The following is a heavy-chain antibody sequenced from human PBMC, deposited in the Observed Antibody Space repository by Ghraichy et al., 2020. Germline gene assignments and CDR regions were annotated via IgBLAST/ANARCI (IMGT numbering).Heavy chain of an antibody. CDR2: INEDGSVK. CDR3: VREIYGSRSF. J-gene: IGHJ4*02. D-gene: IGHD3-10*01. V-gene: IGHV3-7*01. Sequence: GGSLRLSCLASGFTFSNYWLTWVRQAPGKGLEWVANINEDGSVKNYVDSVRGRFTISRDNARGSVYLQMDSLRGEDTAVYYCVREIYGSRSFWGQGTLVTVSS. CDR1: GFTFSNYW.